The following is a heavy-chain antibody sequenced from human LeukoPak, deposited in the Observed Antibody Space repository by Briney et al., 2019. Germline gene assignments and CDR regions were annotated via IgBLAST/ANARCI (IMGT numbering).Heavy chain of an antibody. D-gene: IGHD2-15*01. CDR2: IYSGGST. J-gene: IGHJ4*02. V-gene: IGHV3-53*01. CDR1: GLTVSSNY. Sequence: GGSLRLSCAASGLTVSSNYMSWVRQAPGKGLEWVSVIYSGGSTYYTDSVKGRFTISRDSSKNTLYLQMNSLRAEDTAVYYCARSRWSDYWGQGTLVTVSS. CDR3: ARSRWSDY.